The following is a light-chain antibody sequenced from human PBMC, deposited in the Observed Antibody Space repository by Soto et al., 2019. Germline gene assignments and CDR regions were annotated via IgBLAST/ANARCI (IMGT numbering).Light chain of an antibody. CDR3: SAYAGSSTVV. Sequence: QSALTQPPSVSGSPGQSVTISCTGTSSDVGSYNRVPWYQQPPGTAPKLMIYEVSNRPSGVPDRFSGSKSGNTASLTISGVQAEDDDDYYCSAYAGSSTVVFGGGTQLTVL. J-gene: IGLJ2*01. V-gene: IGLV2-18*02. CDR1: SSDVGSYNR. CDR2: EVS.